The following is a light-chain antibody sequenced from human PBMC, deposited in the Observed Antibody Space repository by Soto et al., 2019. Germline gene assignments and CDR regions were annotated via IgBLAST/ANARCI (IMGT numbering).Light chain of an antibody. CDR3: QQDGGSPPWT. Sequence: EIGLTQSPGTLSLSPGERATLSCRASQSVSSRYLAWYQQKPGQAPSLLIYGASSRATGIPDRFSGSGSGTGFTLTSSRLEPEHFGVDSCQQDGGSPPWTLGQGNKVEIK. J-gene: IGKJ1*01. V-gene: IGKV3-20*01. CDR1: QSVSSRY. CDR2: GAS.